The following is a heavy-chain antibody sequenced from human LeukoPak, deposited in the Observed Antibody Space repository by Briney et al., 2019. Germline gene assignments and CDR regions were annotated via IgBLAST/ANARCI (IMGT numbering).Heavy chain of an antibody. V-gene: IGHV4-59*01. CDR2: IYYSGST. CDR1: DGSISDYS. CDR3: ARDAIVGATNWFDP. D-gene: IGHD1-26*01. Sequence: SETLSLTCTVSDGSISDYSWSWIRQPPGKGLEWIGYIYYSGSTNYNPSLKSRVTVSLDTSKNQFSLKLSSVTAADTAVYYCARDAIVGATNWFDPWGQGTLVTVSS. J-gene: IGHJ5*02.